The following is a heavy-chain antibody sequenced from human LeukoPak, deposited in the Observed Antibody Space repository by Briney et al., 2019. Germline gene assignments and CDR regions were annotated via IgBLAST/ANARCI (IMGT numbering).Heavy chain of an antibody. Sequence: ASVKVSCKASGYTFTSYDINWVRQATGQGLEWMGWMNPNSGNTGYAQKFQGRVTMTRNTSISTAYMELSSLRSEDTAVYYCARGRQSPVLLWFGELIGWFDPWGQGTLVTVSS. CDR3: ARGRQSPVLLWFGELIGWFDP. D-gene: IGHD3-10*01. CDR1: GYTFTSYD. V-gene: IGHV1-8*01. CDR2: MNPNSGNT. J-gene: IGHJ5*02.